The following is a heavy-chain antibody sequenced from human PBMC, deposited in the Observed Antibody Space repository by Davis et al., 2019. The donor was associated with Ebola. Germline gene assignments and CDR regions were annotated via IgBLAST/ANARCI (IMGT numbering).Heavy chain of an antibody. V-gene: IGHV4-39*01. CDR3: TRHPDTDFDY. Sequence: PSETLSLTCTVSGGSISSSSYYWGWIRQPPGRGLEWIGSMYYSGSTYYNPSLKSRVTISVDTSKNQFSLKLSSVTAADTAVYYYTRHPDTDFDYWGQGILVTVSS. CDR2: MYYSGST. CDR1: GGSISSSSYY. J-gene: IGHJ4*02. D-gene: IGHD5-18*01.